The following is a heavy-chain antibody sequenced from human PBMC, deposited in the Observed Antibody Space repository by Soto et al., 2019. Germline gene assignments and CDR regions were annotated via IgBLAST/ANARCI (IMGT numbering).Heavy chain of an antibody. V-gene: IGHV1-18*01. CDR2: ISAYNGNT. CDR3: AASLWFGEADAFDI. CDR1: GYTLTSYG. D-gene: IGHD3-10*01. J-gene: IGHJ3*02. Sequence: SVKVSCKASGYTLTSYGISWVRHAPGQGLEWMGWISAYNGNTNYAQKLQGRVTMTTDTSTSTAYMELRSLRSDDTAVYYCAASLWFGEADAFDICGQGTMLIVSS.